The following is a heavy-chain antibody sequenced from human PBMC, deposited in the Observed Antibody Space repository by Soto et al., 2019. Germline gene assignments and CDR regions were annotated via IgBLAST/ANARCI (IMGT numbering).Heavy chain of an antibody. J-gene: IGHJ4*02. CDR1: GFTFSSYA. CDR3: AKGVSTPSYYFDY. Sequence: GGSLRLSCAASGFTFSSYAMRWVRQAPGKGLEWISTTNGRTPNKYYADFVKGRFTVSRDNSKNTVYLQMNSLRAEDTAVYYCAKGVSTPSYYFDYWGQGTLVTVSS. CDR2: TNGRTPNK. V-gene: IGHV3-23*01.